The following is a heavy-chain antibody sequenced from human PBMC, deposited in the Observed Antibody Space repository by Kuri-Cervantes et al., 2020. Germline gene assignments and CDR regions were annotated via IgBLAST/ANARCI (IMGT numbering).Heavy chain of an antibody. CDR3: AKSALTYYDILTGYYRS. J-gene: IGHJ5*02. CDR2: IKQDGSEK. D-gene: IGHD3-9*01. CDR1: GFTFSSYW. V-gene: IGHV3-7*01. Sequence: GESLKISCAASGFTFSSYWMSWVRQAPGKGLEWVANIKQDGSEKYYVDSVKGRFTISRDNAKNSLYLQMNSLRAEDTAVYYCAKSALTYYDILTGYYRSWGQGTLVTVSS.